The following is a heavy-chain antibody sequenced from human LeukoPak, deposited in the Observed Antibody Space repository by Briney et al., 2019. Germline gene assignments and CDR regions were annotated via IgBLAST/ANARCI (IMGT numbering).Heavy chain of an antibody. D-gene: IGHD2-2*01. J-gene: IGHJ4*02. Sequence: SQTLSLTCTVSGGSISSDNYYWSWIRQPPGKGLEWIGYIYYSGSTYYNPSLKSRLTISVDTSKNQFSPKLTSVTAADAAVYYCARVSGEGYCTSTNCYFFDHWGQGTLVTVSS. CDR3: ARVSGEGYCTSTNCYFFDH. CDR2: IYYSGST. CDR1: GGSISSDNYY. V-gene: IGHV4-30-4*08.